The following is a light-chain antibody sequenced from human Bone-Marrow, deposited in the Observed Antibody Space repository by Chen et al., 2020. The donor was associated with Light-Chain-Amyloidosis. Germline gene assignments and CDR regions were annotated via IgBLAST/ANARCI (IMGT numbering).Light chain of an antibody. CDR2: RNT. Sequence: QSVLTQPPSASGTPGQRVTISCSGSSSNIGSNYVYWYQQLPGTAPKLLIYRNTQRPSGVPARFSGSKSGTSASRAISGRRSEDEADYYCAAWDDSLSGWVFGGGTKLTVL. CDR1: SSNIGSNY. V-gene: IGLV1-47*01. J-gene: IGLJ3*02. CDR3: AAWDDSLSGWV.